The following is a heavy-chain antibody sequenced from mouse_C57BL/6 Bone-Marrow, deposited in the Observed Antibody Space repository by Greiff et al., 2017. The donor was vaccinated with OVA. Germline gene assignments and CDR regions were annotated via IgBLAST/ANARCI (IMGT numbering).Heavy chain of an antibody. CDR1: GYTFTSYW. CDR2: IDPSDSYT. J-gene: IGHJ4*01. V-gene: IGHV1-69*01. D-gene: IGHD2-1*01. CDR3: ARDYGNNYYSMDY. Sequence: VQLQQPGAELVMPGASVKLSCKASGYTFTSYWMHWVKQRPGQGLEWIGEIDPSDSYTTYNQKFKGKSPLPVDNSSSTAYMQLSSLSSEDSSVYYCARDYGNNYYSMDYWGQGTSVTVSS.